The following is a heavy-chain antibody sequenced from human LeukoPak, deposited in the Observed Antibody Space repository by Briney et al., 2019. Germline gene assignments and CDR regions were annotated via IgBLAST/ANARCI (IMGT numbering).Heavy chain of an antibody. D-gene: IGHD5-24*01. CDR1: GGSISSYY. J-gene: IGHJ5*02. CDR2: IYYSGST. V-gene: IGHV4-59*01. CDR3: ARDADGWFDP. Sequence: SETLSLTCTVSGGSISSYYWSWIRQPPGKGVEWIGYIYYSGSTNYNPSLKSRVTISVDTSKNQFSLKLSSVTAADTAVYYCARDADGWFDPWGQGTLVTVSS.